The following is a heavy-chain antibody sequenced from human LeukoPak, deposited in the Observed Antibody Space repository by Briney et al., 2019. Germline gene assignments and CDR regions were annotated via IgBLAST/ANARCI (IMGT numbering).Heavy chain of an antibody. Sequence: GGSLRLSCAASEFTFNMYWVHCVRDAPEGGVGWGSRINAVGAITDYVDSVKGPFTISRDNAKNTVYLQMYRVREEDTVVYIGLRETDCTDGSCYLSHWFHLWGQGPRVSVSS. CDR1: EFTFNMYW. CDR3: LRETDCTDGSCYLSHWFHL. D-gene: IGHD2-15*01. J-gene: IGHJ5*02. CDR2: INAVGAIT. V-gene: IGHV3-74*01.